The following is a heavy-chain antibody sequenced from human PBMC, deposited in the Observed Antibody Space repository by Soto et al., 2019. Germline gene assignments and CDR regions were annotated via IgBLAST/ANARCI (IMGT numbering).Heavy chain of an antibody. J-gene: IGHJ4*02. CDR2: ISWKSGSI. CDR1: GFTFDDYA. D-gene: IGHD3-10*01. Sequence: EVQLVESGGGLVQPGRSLRLSCAASGFTFDDYAMHWVRQAPGKGLEWVSGISWKSGSIGYADSVKGRFTISRYNAKNSLYLQMNSLRAEDTALYSCAKDTNYGPHYFDYWGQGTLVTVSS. CDR3: AKDTNYGPHYFDY. V-gene: IGHV3-9*01.